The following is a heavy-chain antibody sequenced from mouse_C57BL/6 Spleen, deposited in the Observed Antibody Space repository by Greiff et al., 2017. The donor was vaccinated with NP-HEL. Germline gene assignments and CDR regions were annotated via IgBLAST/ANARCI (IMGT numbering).Heavy chain of an antibody. V-gene: IGHV1-69*01. CDR3: ARTERSNYVKNYFDY. CDR2: IDPSDSYT. CDR1: GYTFTSYW. D-gene: IGHD2-5*01. Sequence: VKLQESGAELVMPGASVKLSCKASGYTFTSYWMHWVKQRPGQGLEWIGEIDPSDSYTNYNQKFKGKSTLTVDKSSSTAYMQLSSLTSEDSAVYYCARTERSNYVKNYFDYWGQGTTLTVSS. J-gene: IGHJ2*01.